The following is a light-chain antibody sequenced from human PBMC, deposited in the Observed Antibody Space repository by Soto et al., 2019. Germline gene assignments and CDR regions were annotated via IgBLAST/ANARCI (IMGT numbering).Light chain of an antibody. V-gene: IGKV1-27*01. J-gene: IGKJ1*01. CDR3: RKYNSAPRT. CDR2: AAS. Sequence: DLQMTQSPSSLSASVGDRVTITCRASQGISNYLAWYQQKPWKVPKLLIYAASTLQSGVPSRFSGSGSGTDFTLTISSLQPEDVATYYCRKYNSAPRTFGQGTKVEIK. CDR1: QGISNY.